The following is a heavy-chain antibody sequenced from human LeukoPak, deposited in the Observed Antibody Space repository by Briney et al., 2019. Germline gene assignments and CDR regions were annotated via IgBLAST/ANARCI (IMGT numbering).Heavy chain of an antibody. CDR3: ARGVGIAVAGTGDY. CDR2: INWNGGST. V-gene: IGHV3-20*04. CDR1: GFTFDDYG. J-gene: IGHJ4*02. D-gene: IGHD6-19*01. Sequence: GGSLRLSCAASGFTFDDYGMSWVRQAPGKGLEWVSGINWNGGSTGYADSVKGRFTISRDNAKNSLYLQMNSLRAENTALYYCARGVGIAVAGTGDYWGQGTLVTVSS.